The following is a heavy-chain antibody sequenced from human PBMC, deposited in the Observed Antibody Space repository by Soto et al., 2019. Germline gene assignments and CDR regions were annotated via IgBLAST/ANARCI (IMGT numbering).Heavy chain of an antibody. CDR3: ARMGDVPYYYYGMDV. J-gene: IGHJ6*02. Sequence: ASVKVSCKASGYTFPSYGISWVRQAPGQGLEWMGWINGYNGNTNHAQKLQGRVTMSTDTSTSTAYMELRSLRSDDSAVYYCARMGDVPYYYYGMDVWGQGTTVTVSS. CDR1: GYTFPSYG. V-gene: IGHV1-18*01. CDR2: INGYNGNT. D-gene: IGHD3-16*01.